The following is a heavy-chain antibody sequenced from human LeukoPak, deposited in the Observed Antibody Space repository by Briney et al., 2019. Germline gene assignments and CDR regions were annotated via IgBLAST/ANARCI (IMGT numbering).Heavy chain of an antibody. D-gene: IGHD4-23*01. CDR3: AREAYGGNPPDDAFDI. CDR2: IYPKSGGT. V-gene: IGHV1-2*06. J-gene: IGHJ3*02. Sequence: GASVKVSCKASGYIITGYYLHWVRLAPGQGLEWMGRIYPKSGGTNYAQKFQGRVSMTKDTSISIAYMELSRLRSDDTAVYYCAREAYGGNPPDDAFDIWGQGTMVTVSS. CDR1: GYIITGYY.